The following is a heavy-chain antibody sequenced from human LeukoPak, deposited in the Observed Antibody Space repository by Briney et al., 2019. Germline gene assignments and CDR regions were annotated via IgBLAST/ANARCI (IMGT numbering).Heavy chain of an antibody. CDR3: ARGPTRANSTDY. V-gene: IGHV3-7*01. D-gene: IGHD2/OR15-2a*01. J-gene: IGHJ4*02. CDR2: IKQDGSEK. Sequence: GGSLRLSCAASGFTFSSYWVSWVRQAPGKGLEWVANIKQDGSEKYYVDSVKGRSTISRDNAKNSLYLQMNSLRAEDTAVYYCARGPTRANSTDYWGQGALVTVSS. CDR1: GFTFSSYW.